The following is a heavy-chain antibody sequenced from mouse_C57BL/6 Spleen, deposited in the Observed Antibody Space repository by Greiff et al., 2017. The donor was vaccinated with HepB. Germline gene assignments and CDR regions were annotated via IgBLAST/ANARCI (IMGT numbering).Heavy chain of an antibody. CDR1: GFTFSSYA. CDR3: ARDYYSNYWYFDV. J-gene: IGHJ1*03. CDR2: ISDGGSYT. Sequence: EVKVVESGGGLVKPGGSLKLSCAASGFTFSSYAMSWVRQTPEKRLEWVATISDGGSYTYYPDNVKGRFTISRDNAKNNLYLQMSHLKSEDTAMYYCARDYYSNYWYFDVWGTGTTVTVSS. D-gene: IGHD2-5*01. V-gene: IGHV5-4*01.